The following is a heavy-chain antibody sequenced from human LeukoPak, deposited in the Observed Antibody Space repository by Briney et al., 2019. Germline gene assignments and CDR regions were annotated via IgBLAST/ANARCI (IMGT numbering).Heavy chain of an antibody. CDR1: GFTFMNYA. CDR3: AKEGDGDYVSAFDI. D-gene: IGHD4-17*01. J-gene: IGHJ3*02. V-gene: IGHV3-23*01. Sequence: PGGSLRLSCATSGFTFMNYAMSWVRQAPGKGLEWVSGISGSGGSTYYADSLKGRFTISRDNSKDTLYVQMNSLRAEDTAVYYCAKEGDGDYVSAFDIWGQGTMVTVSS. CDR2: ISGSGGST.